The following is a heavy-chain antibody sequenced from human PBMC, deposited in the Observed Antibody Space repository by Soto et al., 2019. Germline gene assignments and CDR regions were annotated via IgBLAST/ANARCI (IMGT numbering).Heavy chain of an antibody. CDR3: ARLAAAGHYYYGMDA. D-gene: IGHD6-13*01. CDR2: IDWDDDK. CDR1: GFSLSTSGMC. V-gene: IGHV2-70*01. Sequence: GPTLVNPTQTLTLTCTFSGFSLSTSGMCVSWIRQPPGKALEWLALIDWDDDKYYSTSLKTRLTISKDTSKNQVVLTMTNMDPVDKDTYYCARLAAAGHYYYGMDAWGQGTTVTVSS. J-gene: IGHJ6*02.